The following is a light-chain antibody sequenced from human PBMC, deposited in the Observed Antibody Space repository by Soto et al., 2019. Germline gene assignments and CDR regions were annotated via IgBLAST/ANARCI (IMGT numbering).Light chain of an antibody. CDR1: SSDVGGYNY. J-gene: IGLJ1*01. CDR3: SSYTSSSTLV. Sequence: QSALTQPASVSGSPGQSITISCTGTSSDVGGYNYVSWYQQHPGKAPKLMISEVSNRPSGVANRFYGSKSVNTASLTISGLQPEYEAEYYCSSYTSSSTLVFGTGTKLTVL. CDR2: EVS. V-gene: IGLV2-14*01.